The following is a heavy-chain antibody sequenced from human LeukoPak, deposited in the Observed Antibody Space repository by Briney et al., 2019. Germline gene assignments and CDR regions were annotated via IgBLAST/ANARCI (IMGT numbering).Heavy chain of an antibody. V-gene: IGHV3-23*01. Sequence: GGSLRLSCAASGFTFSNYALVWVRQAPGKGLEWVSSIGGSGDGTDYADSVEGRFTISRDNSKNTLYLQMNNLRAEDTAVYYCAKDPNGDYVGAFDSWGQGTKVTVSS. J-gene: IGHJ3*01. D-gene: IGHD4-17*01. CDR2: IGGSGDGT. CDR1: GFTFSNYA. CDR3: AKDPNGDYVGAFDS.